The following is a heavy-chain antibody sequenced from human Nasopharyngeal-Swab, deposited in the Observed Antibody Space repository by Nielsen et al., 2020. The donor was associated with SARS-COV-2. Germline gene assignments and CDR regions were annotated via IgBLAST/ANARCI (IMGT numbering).Heavy chain of an antibody. J-gene: IGHJ5*02. D-gene: IGHD2-2*01. V-gene: IGHV2-5*02. CDR3: ARCREYCSSTTCYVNWFDP. CDR2: IYWDDDK. Sequence: WIRQPPGKALEWLALIYWDDDKRYSPSLKSGLTITKDTSKNQVVLTMTNMDPVDTATYYCARCREYCSSTTCYVNWFDPWGQGTQVTVSS.